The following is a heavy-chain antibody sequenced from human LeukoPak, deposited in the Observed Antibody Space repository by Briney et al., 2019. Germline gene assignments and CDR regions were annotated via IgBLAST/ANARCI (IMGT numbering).Heavy chain of an antibody. V-gene: IGHV4-39*01. CDR3: ARLWDSTGPYFYYYMDV. CDR1: GVSIRGDTYY. Sequence: PSETLSLTCTVSGVSIRGDTYYWGWIRQPPGKGLEWIGNYHIGNTYYNPSLKSRVTISEDTSKNQFSLRLNSVTAADTAVYYCARLWDSTGPYFYYYMDVWGERTAVTVFS. J-gene: IGHJ6*03. CDR2: YHIGNT. D-gene: IGHD6-19*01.